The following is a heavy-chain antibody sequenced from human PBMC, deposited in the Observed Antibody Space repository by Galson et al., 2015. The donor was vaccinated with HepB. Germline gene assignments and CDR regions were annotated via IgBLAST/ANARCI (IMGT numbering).Heavy chain of an antibody. CDR3: ARDYDFWSGYRAFDI. CDR1: GYTFTSYA. D-gene: IGHD3-3*01. CDR2: INAGNGNT. V-gene: IGHV1-3*01. J-gene: IGHJ3*02. Sequence: SVKVSCKASGYTFTSYAMHWVRQAPGQRLEWMGWINAGNGNTKYSQKFQGRVTITRDTSASTAYMELSSLRSEDTAVYYCARDYDFWSGYRAFDIWGQGTMVTVSS.